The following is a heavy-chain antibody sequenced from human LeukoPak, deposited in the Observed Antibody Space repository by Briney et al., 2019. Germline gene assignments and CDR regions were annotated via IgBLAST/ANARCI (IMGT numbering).Heavy chain of an antibody. J-gene: IGHJ5*02. V-gene: IGHV6-1*01. Sequence: SQTLSLTCAISGDSVSSNSAAWDWISQPPSKGLEWLGSTYYRCRWYNGYDVSVKSRITINADTSKTQFSLQLNSVTPEDTAVYYCARERSGSFGWFDPWGQGTLVTVSS. CDR2: TYYRCRWYN. D-gene: IGHD1-26*01. CDR3: ARERSGSFGWFDP. CDR1: GDSVSSNSAA.